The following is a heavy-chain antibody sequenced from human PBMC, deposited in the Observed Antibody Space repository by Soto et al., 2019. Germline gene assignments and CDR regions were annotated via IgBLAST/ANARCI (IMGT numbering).Heavy chain of an antibody. CDR2: IYYSGST. Sequence: PSETLSLTCTVSGGSISSSSYYWGWIRQPPGKGLEWIGSIYYSGSTYYNPSLKSRVTISVDTSKNQFSLKLSSVTAADTAVYYCASSDFWGSYRLTGRSAFDIWGQGTMVTVSS. V-gene: IGHV4-39*01. J-gene: IGHJ3*02. CDR1: GGSISSSSYY. D-gene: IGHD3-16*02. CDR3: ASSDFWGSYRLTGRSAFDI.